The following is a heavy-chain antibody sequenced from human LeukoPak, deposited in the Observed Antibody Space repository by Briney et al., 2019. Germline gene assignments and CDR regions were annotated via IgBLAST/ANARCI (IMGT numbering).Heavy chain of an antibody. D-gene: IGHD3-10*02. Sequence: PGGSLRLSCATSGFTLSDYYMNWVRQAPGKGLEWVSSISSSSSYIYYADSVKGRFTISRDNAKNSLYLQMNSLRAEDTAVYYCARVFGEPASYYYYGMDVWGQGTTVTVSS. CDR3: ARVFGEPASYYYYGMDV. J-gene: IGHJ6*02. CDR1: GFTLSDYY. V-gene: IGHV3-21*01. CDR2: ISSSSSYI.